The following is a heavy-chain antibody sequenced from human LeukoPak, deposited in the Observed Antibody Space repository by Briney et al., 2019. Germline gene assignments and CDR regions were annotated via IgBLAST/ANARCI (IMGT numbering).Heavy chain of an antibody. Sequence: SETLSLTCGVYGGSFSGYYWTWIRQSPGMGLEWIGEIIHSGRTNYNPSLTSRVSISVDTSKNQFSLELSSVTAADTAVYYCARGILVTVYAAFDYWGQGTLVTVSS. V-gene: IGHV4-34*01. D-gene: IGHD2/OR15-2a*01. CDR1: GGSFSGYY. J-gene: IGHJ4*02. CDR3: ARGILVTVYAAFDY. CDR2: IIHSGRT.